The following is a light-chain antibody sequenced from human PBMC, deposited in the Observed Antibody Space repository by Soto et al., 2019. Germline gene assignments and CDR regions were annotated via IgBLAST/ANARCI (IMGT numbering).Light chain of an antibody. CDR3: QQYVTSSPRT. CDR1: HTISSSY. V-gene: IGKV3-20*01. J-gene: IGKJ1*01. Sequence: EIVLTQSPGTLSLSPGERATLSCRASHTISSSYFSWYQQKPGQAPRLLMYGISRRATGIPDRFSGSGSGTDFTLTITRLEPEDFAVYYCQQYVTSSPRTFGQGTKVDIK. CDR2: GIS.